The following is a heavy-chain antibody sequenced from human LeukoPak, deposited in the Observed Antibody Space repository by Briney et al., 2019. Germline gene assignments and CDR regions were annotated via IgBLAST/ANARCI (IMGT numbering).Heavy chain of an antibody. CDR2: ISAYNGNT. D-gene: IGHD1-26*01. J-gene: IGHJ4*02. CDR1: GYTFTSYG. V-gene: IGHV1-18*01. CDR3: ARGWDSGKLMGLLWDY. Sequence: GASVKVSCKASGYTFTSYGISWVRQAPGQGLEWMGWISAYNGNTNYAQKLQGRVTMTTDTSTSTAYMELRSLRSDDTAVYYCARGWDSGKLMGLLWDYWGQGTLVIVSS.